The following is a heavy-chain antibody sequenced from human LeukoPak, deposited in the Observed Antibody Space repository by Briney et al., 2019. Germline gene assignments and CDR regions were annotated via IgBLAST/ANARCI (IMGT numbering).Heavy chain of an antibody. CDR2: INPSGGST. D-gene: IGHD3-10*01. CDR3: ARGTMVRPYGMDV. J-gene: IGHJ6*02. Sequence: GASVKVSCKASGYTFTSYYMHWVRQAPGQGLEWMGIINPSGGSTSYAQKFQGRVTITADKSTSTAYMELSSLRSEDTAVYYCARGTMVRPYGMDVWGQGTTVTVSS. CDR1: GYTFTSYY. V-gene: IGHV1-46*01.